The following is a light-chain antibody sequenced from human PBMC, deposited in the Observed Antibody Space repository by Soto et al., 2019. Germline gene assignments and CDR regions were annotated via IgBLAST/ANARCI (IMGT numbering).Light chain of an antibody. CDR3: QHYHNWPPWS. V-gene: IGKV3-15*01. Sequence: EIVMTQSPATLSVSPGERATLSCRASQSVSSNFAWYQQKPGQAPRLLIYRASTRATGIPARFSGSGSGTDFTLTITSLQSEDFAVYYCQHYHNWPPWSFGQGTKVEIK. CDR1: QSVSSN. J-gene: IGKJ1*01. CDR2: RAS.